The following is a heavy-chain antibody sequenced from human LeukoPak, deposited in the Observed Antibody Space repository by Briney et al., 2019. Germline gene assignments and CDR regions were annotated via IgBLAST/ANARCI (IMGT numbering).Heavy chain of an antibody. CDR1: GLTFSNAW. CDR2: IKSKTDGGTT. CDR3: TTSSSAHNYYGSGDFDY. J-gene: IGHJ4*02. V-gene: IGHV3-15*01. D-gene: IGHD3-10*01. Sequence: GGSLRLSCAASGLTFSNAWMSWVRQAPGKGLEWVGRIKSKTDGGTTDYAAPVKGRFTISRDDSKNTLYLQMNSLKTEDTAVYYCTTSSSAHNYYGSGDFDYWGQGTLVTVSS.